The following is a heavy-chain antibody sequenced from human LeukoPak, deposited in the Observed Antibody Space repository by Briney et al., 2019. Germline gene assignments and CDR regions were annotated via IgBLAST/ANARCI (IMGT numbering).Heavy chain of an antibody. CDR3: ARSVAGTSYFDY. CDR2: ISAYNGNT. J-gene: IGHJ4*02. V-gene: IGHV1-18*01. D-gene: IGHD6-19*01. Sequence: GASVKVSCKASGYTFTSYGISWVRQAPGQGLEWMGWISAYNGNTKYAQKFQGRVSVTTDTSTSTAYMELRSLRSDDTAVYYCARSVAGTSYFDYWGQGTLVIVSS. CDR1: GYTFTSYG.